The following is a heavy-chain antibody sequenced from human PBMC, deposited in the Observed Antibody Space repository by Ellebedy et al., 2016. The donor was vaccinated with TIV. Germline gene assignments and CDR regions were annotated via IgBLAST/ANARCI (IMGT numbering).Heavy chain of an antibody. V-gene: IGHV3-74*01. J-gene: IGHJ6*03. CDR2: INGDGSST. CDR3: ARVGCSDASCYYYDYYYMDV. Sequence: PGGSLRLSCAASGFTFFSYAMNWVRQAPGKGLVWLSRINGDGSSTRYADSVRGRFTISRDNAKNTLYLQMNALSAEETAVYYCARVGCSDASCYYYDYYYMDVWGKGTAVTVSS. D-gene: IGHD2-15*01. CDR1: GFTFFSYA.